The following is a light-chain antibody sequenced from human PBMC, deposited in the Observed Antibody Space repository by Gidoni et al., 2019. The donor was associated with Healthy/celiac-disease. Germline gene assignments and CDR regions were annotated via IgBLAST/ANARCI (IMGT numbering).Light chain of an antibody. CDR2: EVS. J-gene: IGLJ2*01. CDR1: SSDVGGYNY. CDR3: SSYTSSSTEV. V-gene: IGLV2-14*01. Sequence: SALTPPASVSGSPVQSITISCTGTSSDVGGYNYVSWYQQHPGKAPKLMIYEVSNRPSGVSNRFSGSKSGNTASLTISGLQAEDEADYYCSSYTSSSTEVFGGGTKLTVL.